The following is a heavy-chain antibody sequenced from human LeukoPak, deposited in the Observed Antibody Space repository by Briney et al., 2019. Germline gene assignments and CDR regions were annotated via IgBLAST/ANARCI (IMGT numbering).Heavy chain of an antibody. D-gene: IGHD3-22*01. CDR2: INPSGGST. CDR1: GYTFTSYY. V-gene: IGHV1-46*01. CDR3: ASEYYYDSRTSKETRQD. J-gene: IGHJ4*02. Sequence: ASVKVSCKASGYTFTSYYMHWVRQAPGQGLEWMGIINPSGGSTSYAQKLQGRVTMTRDTSTSTVYMELSSLRSEDTAVYYCASEYYYDSRTSKETRQDWGQGTLVTVSS.